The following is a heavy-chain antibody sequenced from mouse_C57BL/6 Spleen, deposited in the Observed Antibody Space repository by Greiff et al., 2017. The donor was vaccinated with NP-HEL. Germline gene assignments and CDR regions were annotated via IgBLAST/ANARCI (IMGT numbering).Heavy chain of an antibody. CDR1: GYTFTSYW. J-gene: IGHJ3*01. Sequence: QVQLQQPGAELVKPGASVKLSCKASGYTFTSYWMQWVKQRPGQGLEWIGEIDPSDSYTNYNQKFKGKATLTVDTSSSTAYMQLSSLTSEDSAVYYCARPYDYDGPWFAYWGQGTLVTVSA. CDR3: ARPYDYDGPWFAY. CDR2: IDPSDSYT. V-gene: IGHV1-50*01. D-gene: IGHD2-4*01.